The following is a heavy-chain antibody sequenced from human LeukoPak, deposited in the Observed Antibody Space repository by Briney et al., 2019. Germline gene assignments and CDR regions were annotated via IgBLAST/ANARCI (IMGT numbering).Heavy chain of an antibody. D-gene: IGHD3-22*01. CDR1: GFTFSFYT. V-gene: IGHV3-48*04. CDR3: ARDGYDTSGYYPTYYYYGLDV. Sequence: GGSLRLSCAASGFTFSFYTMNWDRQAPGKGLEWVSYISSSSSAIYYADSVKGRFTISRDNAKNSLYLQMNSLRVEDTAVYYCARDGYDTSGYYPTYYYYGLDVWGQGTTVTVSS. CDR2: ISSSSSAI. J-gene: IGHJ6*02.